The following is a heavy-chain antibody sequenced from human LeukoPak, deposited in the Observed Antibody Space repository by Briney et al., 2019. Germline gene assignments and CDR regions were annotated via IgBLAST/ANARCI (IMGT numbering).Heavy chain of an antibody. CDR3: ARDSSGYLGLMSDY. CDR2: IKQDGSDK. J-gene: IGHJ4*02. Sequence: GGSLRLSCAASGFTFSSYWMSWVGQAPGKGLEWVANIKQDGSDKYYVDSVKGRFTISRDNAKNSLYLQMNSLRAEDTAVYYCARDSSGYLGLMSDYWGQGTLVTVSS. D-gene: IGHD3-22*01. CDR1: GFTFSSYW. V-gene: IGHV3-7*01.